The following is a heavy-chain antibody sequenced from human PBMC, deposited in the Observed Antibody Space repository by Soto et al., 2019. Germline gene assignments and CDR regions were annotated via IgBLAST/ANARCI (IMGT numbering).Heavy chain of an antibody. CDR2: ISGSGGST. Sequence: GGSLRLSCAASGFTFSSYAMSWVRQAPGKGLEWVSAISGSGGSTYYADSVKGRFTISRDNSKNTLYLQMNSLRAEDTAVYYCAKDVDSCSGGSCYVSAFDIWGQGTMVTVSS. CDR1: GFTFSSYA. CDR3: AKDVDSCSGGSCYVSAFDI. D-gene: IGHD2-15*01. V-gene: IGHV3-23*01. J-gene: IGHJ3*02.